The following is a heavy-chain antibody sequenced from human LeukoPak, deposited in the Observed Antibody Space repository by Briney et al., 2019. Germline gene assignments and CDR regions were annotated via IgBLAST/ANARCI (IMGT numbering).Heavy chain of an antibody. J-gene: IGHJ4*02. Sequence: GGSLRLSCAASGFTDSSNSMSWVRQAPGKGLEWVSVVYYGGTTNHADSVKGRFTISRDNSKNTVYLQMNSLRAGDTALYYCARVSYYYDSSGHRTDTEFDYWGQGILVTVSS. CDR3: ARVSYYYDSSGHRTDTEFDY. D-gene: IGHD3-22*01. V-gene: IGHV3-66*01. CDR2: VYYGGTT. CDR1: GFTDSSNS.